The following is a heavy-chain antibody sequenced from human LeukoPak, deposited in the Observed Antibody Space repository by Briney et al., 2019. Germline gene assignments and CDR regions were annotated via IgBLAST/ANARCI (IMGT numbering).Heavy chain of an antibody. CDR3: ARDFRNYYDSSGYFDY. CDR1: GGTFSSYA. J-gene: IGHJ4*02. D-gene: IGHD3-22*01. CDR2: ISAYNGNT. Sequence: GASVKVSCKASGGTFSSYAISWVRQAPGQGLEWMGWISAYNGNTNYAQKLQGRVTMTTDTSTSTAYMELRSLRSDDTAVYYCARDFRNYYDSSGYFDYWGQGTLVTVSS. V-gene: IGHV1-18*01.